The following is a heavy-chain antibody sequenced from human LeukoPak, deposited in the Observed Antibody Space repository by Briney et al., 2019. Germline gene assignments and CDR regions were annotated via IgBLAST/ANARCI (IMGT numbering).Heavy chain of an antibody. CDR1: GGSFSGYY. Sequence: SGTRSLTCAVYGGSFSGYYWSWIRQPPGKGLEWIGEMNHSGSTNYNPSLNSRVPISVDTSQHQFSLKLSSVTAADTAVYYCARGQPPPGYGSGSYGQYYFDYWRQGTLVTVSS. J-gene: IGHJ4*02. CDR2: MNHSGST. V-gene: IGHV4-34*01. CDR3: ARGQPPPGYGSGSYGQYYFDY. D-gene: IGHD3-10*01.